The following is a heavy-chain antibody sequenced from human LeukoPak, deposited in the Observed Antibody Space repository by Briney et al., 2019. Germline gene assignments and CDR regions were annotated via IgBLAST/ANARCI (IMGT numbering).Heavy chain of an antibody. V-gene: IGHV4-34*01. J-gene: IGHJ4*02. CDR3: ASKYYYDSSGRTHSDY. D-gene: IGHD3-22*01. CDR1: GGSFSGYY. CDR2: INHSGST. Sequence: RASETLSLTCAVSGGSFSGYYWSWIRQPPGKGLEWIGEINHSGSTNYNPSLKSRVTISVDTSKNQFSLKLSSVTAADTAVYYCASKYYYDSSGRTHSDYWGQGTLVTVSS.